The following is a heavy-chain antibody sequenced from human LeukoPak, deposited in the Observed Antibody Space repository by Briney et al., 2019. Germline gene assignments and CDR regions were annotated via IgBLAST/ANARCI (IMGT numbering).Heavy chain of an antibody. V-gene: IGHV3-23*01. CDR1: GSTFSNHA. J-gene: IGHJ4*02. D-gene: IGHD2-15*01. CDR2: ISGSGTVT. Sequence: GGSLRLSCAASGSTFSNHAMNWVRQAPGKGLEWVSIISGSGTVTYYADSVKGRFTISRDNSKNTLYLQMNSLRAEDTAVYYCAKTSVGEGRIIGSGYFDNWGQGTLVTVSS. CDR3: AKTSVGEGRIIGSGYFDN.